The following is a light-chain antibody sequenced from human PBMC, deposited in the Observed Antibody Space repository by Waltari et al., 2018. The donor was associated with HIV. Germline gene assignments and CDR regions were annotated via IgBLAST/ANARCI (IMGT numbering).Light chain of an antibody. Sequence: QSALTQPAPVSGSPAQSITISCTGSSRHIGIYNLVSWYQQHPGKPPKLIIYEVTKRPSGVSDRFSGSKSGDTASLTISGLQAEDEAHYYCCSCAGVGTSVRFGGGTRLAVL. V-gene: IGLV2-23*02. CDR3: CSCAGVGTSVR. CDR2: EVT. J-gene: IGLJ2*01. CDR1: SRHIGIYNL.